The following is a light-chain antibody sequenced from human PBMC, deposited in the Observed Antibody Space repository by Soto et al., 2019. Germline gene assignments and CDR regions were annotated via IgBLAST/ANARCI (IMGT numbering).Light chain of an antibody. CDR2: DVT. V-gene: IGLV2-11*01. CDR1: SSDVGGYNY. CDR3: CSYAGGYTYV. J-gene: IGLJ1*01. Sequence: QSALTQPRSVSGSPGQSVTISCTGTSSDVGGYNYVSWYQQYPSKAPKLMIYDVTKRPSGVPDRFPGSKSGNTASLTISGLQAGDEADYYCCSYAGGYTYVFGTGTKATVL.